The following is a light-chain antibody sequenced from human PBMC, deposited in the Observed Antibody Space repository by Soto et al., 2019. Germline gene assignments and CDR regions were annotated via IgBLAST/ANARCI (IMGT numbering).Light chain of an antibody. J-gene: IGKJ4*01. CDR1: QSVGRNY. Sequence: EIVLTQSPGTLSVSPGQRATLSCRASQSVGRNYLAWYQHKPGQTPRLLIHGASNRATGIPDRFSGSGSGTDFTLTVSRLEPEDFAVYYCQQYASSPLTFGGGTKVETK. CDR2: GAS. CDR3: QQYASSPLT. V-gene: IGKV3-20*01.